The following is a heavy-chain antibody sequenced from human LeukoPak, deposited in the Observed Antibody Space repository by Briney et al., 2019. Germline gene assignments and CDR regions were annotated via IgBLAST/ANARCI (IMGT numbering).Heavy chain of an antibody. V-gene: IGHV4-31*03. CDR2: IYYSGST. D-gene: IGHD3-22*01. J-gene: IGHJ4*02. CDR1: GGSISSGGYY. CDR3: ARGTYYYDSSPRGDFDY. Sequence: SQTLSLTCTVSGGSISSGGYYWSWIRQHPGKGLEWIGYIYYSGSTYYNPSLKSRVTISADTSKNQFSLKLSSVTAADTAVYYCARGTYYYDSSPRGDFDYWGQGTLVTVSS.